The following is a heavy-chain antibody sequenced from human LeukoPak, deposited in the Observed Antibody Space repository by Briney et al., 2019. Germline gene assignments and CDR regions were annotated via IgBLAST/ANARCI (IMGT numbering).Heavy chain of an antibody. CDR1: GYTFTGCY. V-gene: IGHV1-2*02. D-gene: IGHD3-16*01. CDR2: INPNSGGT. CDR3: ARDDYDYVWGRYGMDV. Sequence: ASVKVSCKASGYTFTGCYMHWVRQAPGQGLEWMGWINPNSGGTNYAQKFQGRVTMTRDTSISTAYMELSRLRSGDTAVYYCARDDYDYVWGRYGMDVWGQGTTVTVSS. J-gene: IGHJ6*02.